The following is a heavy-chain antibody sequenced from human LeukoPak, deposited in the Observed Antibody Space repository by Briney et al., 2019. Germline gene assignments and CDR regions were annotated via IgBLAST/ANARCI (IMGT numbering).Heavy chain of an antibody. CDR2: MNPNSGNT. J-gene: IGHJ4*02. V-gene: IGHV1-8*03. Sequence: ASVKVSCKASGYTFTSYDVNWVRQATGQGLEWMGWMNPNSGNTGYAQKFQGRVTITRNTSISTAYMELSSLRSEDTAVYYCARVRIAAAVYSDYWGQGTLVTVSS. CDR3: ARVRIAAAVYSDY. CDR1: GYTFTSYD. D-gene: IGHD6-13*01.